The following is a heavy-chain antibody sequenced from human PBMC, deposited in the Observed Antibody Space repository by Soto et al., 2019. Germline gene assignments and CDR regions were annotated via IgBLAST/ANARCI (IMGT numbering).Heavy chain of an antibody. Sequence: QVQLVESGGGVVQPGRSLRLSCAASGFTFSSYGMHWVRQAPGKGLEWVAVIWYDGSNKYYADSVKGRFTISRDNSKNTLYLQMNSLRAEDTAVYYCAREGIVVVPAAGNYYFDYWGQGTLVTVSS. CDR2: IWYDGSNK. D-gene: IGHD2-2*01. CDR1: GFTFSSYG. J-gene: IGHJ4*02. V-gene: IGHV3-33*01. CDR3: AREGIVVVPAAGNYYFDY.